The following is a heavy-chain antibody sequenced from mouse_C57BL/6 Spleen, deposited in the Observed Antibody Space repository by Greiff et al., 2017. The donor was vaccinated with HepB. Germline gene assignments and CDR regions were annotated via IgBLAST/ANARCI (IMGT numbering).Heavy chain of an antibody. D-gene: IGHD2-3*01. Sequence: QVQLQHSGAELVKPGASVKMSCKASGYTFTTYPIEWMKQNHGKSLEWIGNFHPYNDDTKYNEKFKGKATLTVEKSSSTVYLELSRLTSYDSAVYYCARLYDGYYGGFAYWGQGTLVTVSA. CDR3: ARLYDGYYGGFAY. CDR2: FHPYNDDT. CDR1: GYTFTTYP. V-gene: IGHV1-47*01. J-gene: IGHJ3*01.